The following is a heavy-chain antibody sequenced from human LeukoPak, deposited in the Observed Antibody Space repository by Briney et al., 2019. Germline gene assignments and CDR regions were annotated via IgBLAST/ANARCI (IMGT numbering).Heavy chain of an antibody. Sequence: HPGGSLRLSCAASGFTVSSNEMSWVRQAPGKGLEWVSSISGGSTYYADSRKGRFTISRDNSKNTLYLQMNSLRAEDTAVYYCAKGGYSNGRYYYYYMDVWGEGTTVTVSS. CDR2: ISGGST. D-gene: IGHD5-18*01. J-gene: IGHJ6*03. V-gene: IGHV3-38-3*01. CDR3: AKGGYSNGRYYYYYMDV. CDR1: GFTVSSNE.